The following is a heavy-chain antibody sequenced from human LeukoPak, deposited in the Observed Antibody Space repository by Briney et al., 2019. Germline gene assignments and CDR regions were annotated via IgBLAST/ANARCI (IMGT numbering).Heavy chain of an antibody. Sequence: GGSLRLSCAASGFTFSNYALAWVRQAPGKGLEWVSSYIESDGNRHYADSVKGRFTISRDNSKNTLYLQMNSLRTEDTAVYYCANKVVVVAAFDYWGQGTLVTVSS. D-gene: IGHD2-15*01. CDR3: ANKVVVVAAFDY. CDR1: GFTFSNYA. V-gene: IGHV3-23*01. CDR2: YIESDGNR. J-gene: IGHJ4*02.